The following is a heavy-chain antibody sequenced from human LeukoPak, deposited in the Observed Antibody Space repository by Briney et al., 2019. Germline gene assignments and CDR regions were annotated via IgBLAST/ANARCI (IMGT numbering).Heavy chain of an antibody. V-gene: IGHV3-23*01. J-gene: IGHJ4*02. CDR2: LNGDNT. Sequence: GSLRPSRAAPGFPLSNFALSLIRQAPGEGLEWVSALNGDNTYYADSVKGRFTVSRDNSKNTLYLQMNSLTAEDTAVYYCVREATGYSFADYWGQGTLVSVSS. D-gene: IGHD1-26*01. CDR3: VREATGYSFADY. CDR1: GFPLSNFA.